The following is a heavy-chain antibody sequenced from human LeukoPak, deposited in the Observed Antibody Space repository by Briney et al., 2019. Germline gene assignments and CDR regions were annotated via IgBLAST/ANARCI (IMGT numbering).Heavy chain of an antibody. CDR3: ARDYSSSSGWFDP. V-gene: IGHV1-8*01. CDR1: GYTLTSYD. Sequence: ASVKVSCKASGYTLTSYDINWVRQATGQGLEWMGWMNPDSSNTGYAQKFQGRVTMTRNTSISTAYMELNSLRAEDTAVYYCARDYSSSSGWFDPWGQGTLVTVSS. J-gene: IGHJ5*02. D-gene: IGHD6-6*01. CDR2: MNPDSSNT.